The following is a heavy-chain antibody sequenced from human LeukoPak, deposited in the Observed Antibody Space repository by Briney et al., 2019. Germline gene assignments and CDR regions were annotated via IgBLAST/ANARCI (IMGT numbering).Heavy chain of an antibody. J-gene: IGHJ3*02. V-gene: IGHV1-2*02. Sequence: ASVKVSFKASGYTFTGYYMHWVRQAPGQGLEWMGWINPNSGGTNYAQKFQGRVTMTRDTSISTAYMELSRLRSDDTAVYYCARVRTYYDILTGYYNDAFDIWGQGTMVTVSS. CDR1: GYTFTGYY. D-gene: IGHD3-9*01. CDR2: INPNSGGT. CDR3: ARVRTYYDILTGYYNDAFDI.